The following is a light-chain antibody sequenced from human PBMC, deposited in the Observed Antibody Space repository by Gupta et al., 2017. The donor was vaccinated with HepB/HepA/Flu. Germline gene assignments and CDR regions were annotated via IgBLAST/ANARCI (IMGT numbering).Light chain of an antibody. J-gene: IGLJ2*01. CDR3: AAWDDSLNGRVV. Sequence: QSVLIQPPSASGTPGQRVTIPCSGSSSNIGRNTINWYQQLPGTAPKLLIYSNNQRPSGVPDRFSGSKSGTSASLAISGLQSEDEADYYCAAWDDSLNGRVVFGGGTKLTVL. CDR2: SNN. CDR1: SSNIGRNT. V-gene: IGLV1-44*01.